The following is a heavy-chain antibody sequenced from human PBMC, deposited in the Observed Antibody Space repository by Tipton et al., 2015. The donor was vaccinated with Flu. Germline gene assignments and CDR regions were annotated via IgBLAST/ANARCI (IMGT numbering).Heavy chain of an antibody. J-gene: IGHJ2*01. D-gene: IGHD6-13*01. CDR3: ARVSSSSNWSQDWYFDL. CDR1: GGSISSYY. V-gene: IGHV4-59*01. Sequence: GLVKPSETLSLTCTVSGGSISSYYWSWIRQPPGKGLEWIGYIYYSGSTNYNPSLKSRVTISVDTSKNQFSLKLSSVTAADTAVYYCARVSSSSNWSQDWYFDLWGRGTLVTVSS. CDR2: IYYSGST.